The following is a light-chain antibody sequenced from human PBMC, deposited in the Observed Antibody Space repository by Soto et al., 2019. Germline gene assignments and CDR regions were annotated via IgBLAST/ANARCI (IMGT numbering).Light chain of an antibody. Sequence: EIVLTQSPGTLSLSPGERATLSCRASQSVINSYLAWYQHKAGQDPRLLIYGASSRATGIPDKFSGSGSGTVFTLTISRLEPEDFAVYYCQQYGISPWTFGQGTKVEIK. CDR3: QQYGISPWT. CDR2: GAS. V-gene: IGKV3-20*01. CDR1: QSVINSY. J-gene: IGKJ1*01.